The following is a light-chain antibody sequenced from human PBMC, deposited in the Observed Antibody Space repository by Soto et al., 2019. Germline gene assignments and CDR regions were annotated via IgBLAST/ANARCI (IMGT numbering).Light chain of an antibody. J-gene: IGKJ1*01. V-gene: IGKV3-15*01. CDR1: QSVSAN. CDR3: QQYNNWPRT. CDR2: GAF. Sequence: ETVMTQSPATLSVSPGERATLSCRASQSVSANLDGYQQKPGQAPRLLIYGAFTRATDIPARFSGSGSGTEFTLTISRLQSEDSAVYYCQQYNNWPRTFGQGTKVEIK.